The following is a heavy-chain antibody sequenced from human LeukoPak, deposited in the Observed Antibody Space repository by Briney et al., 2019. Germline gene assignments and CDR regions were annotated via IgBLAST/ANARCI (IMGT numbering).Heavy chain of an antibody. CDR1: GFTFSSYA. CDR2: ISGSGGST. D-gene: IGHD2-2*01. CDR3: AKDLIIPDIVVVPAVLFDY. J-gene: IGHJ4*02. Sequence: GGSLRLSCSASGFTFSSYAMSWVRQAPGKGLDWVSAISGSGGSTYYADSVKGRFTISRDNSKNTLYLQMNSLRAEDTDVYYCAKDLIIPDIVVVPAVLFDYWGQGTLVTVSS. V-gene: IGHV3-23*01.